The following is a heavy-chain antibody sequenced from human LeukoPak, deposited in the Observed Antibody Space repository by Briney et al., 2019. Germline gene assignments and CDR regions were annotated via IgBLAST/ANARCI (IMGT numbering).Heavy chain of an antibody. Sequence: GGSLRLSCAASGFTFSSYSMNWVRQAPGKGLEWVASINPEGSEKYSADSVKGRFTISRDNAKNSLYLQMDSLRVEDTAFYYCARDLAYSRLDYWGQGMLVTVSS. J-gene: IGHJ4*02. CDR3: ARDLAYSRLDY. CDR2: INPEGSEK. CDR1: GFTFSSYS. D-gene: IGHD5-18*01. V-gene: IGHV3-7*01.